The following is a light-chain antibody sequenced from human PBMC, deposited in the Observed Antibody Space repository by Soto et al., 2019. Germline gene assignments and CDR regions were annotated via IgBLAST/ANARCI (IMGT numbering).Light chain of an antibody. CDR1: QSVTSSY. Sequence: EIVLTQSPGTLPLSPGERATLSCRASQSVTSSYLVWYQQKPGQAPSILISAASSRATGIPDRFSGSGSGTDFTLTISRLEPEELAVYYCHQYGSSPPYPFGGGTKVEIK. V-gene: IGKV3-20*01. CDR2: AAS. CDR3: HQYGSSPPYP. J-gene: IGKJ4*01.